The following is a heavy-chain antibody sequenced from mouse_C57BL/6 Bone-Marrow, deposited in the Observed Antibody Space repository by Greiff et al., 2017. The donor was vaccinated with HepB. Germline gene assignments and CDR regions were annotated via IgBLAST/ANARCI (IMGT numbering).Heavy chain of an antibody. CDR2: ISYSGST. CDR1: GYSITSDY. J-gene: IGHJ1*03. V-gene: IGHV3-8*01. D-gene: IGHD1-1*01. CDR3: ASSHYYGSSYGYFDV. Sequence: EVKLMESGPGLAKPSQTLSLTCSVTGYSITSDYWNWIRKFPGNKLEYMGYISYSGSTYYNPSLKSRISITRDTSKNQYYLQLNSVTTEDTATYYCASSHYYGSSYGYFDVWGTGTTVTVSS.